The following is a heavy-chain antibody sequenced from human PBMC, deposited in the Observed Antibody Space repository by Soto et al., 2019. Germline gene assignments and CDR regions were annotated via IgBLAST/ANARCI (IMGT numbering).Heavy chain of an antibody. V-gene: IGHV3-23*01. CDR1: GFTFSNYA. D-gene: IGHD3-22*01. J-gene: IGHJ2*01. CDR3: AKVGDSYESYVYWYFDL. CDR2: IKGSGGYT. Sequence: EVQLLESGGALVQPGGSLRLSCAASGFTFSNYAMTWVRQAPGKGLEWVSAIKGSGGYTNYVDSVKGRFTISRDNSNKTLYLQMNSLPAVDTAVYYWAKVGDSYESYVYWYFDLWGRGTLVTVSS.